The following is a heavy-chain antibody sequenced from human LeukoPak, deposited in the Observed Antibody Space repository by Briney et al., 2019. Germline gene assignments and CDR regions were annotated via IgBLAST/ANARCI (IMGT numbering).Heavy chain of an antibody. J-gene: IGHJ5*02. CDR1: GFTFSSYS. Sequence: GGSLRLSCAASGFTFSSYSMNWVRQAPGKGLEWVSYISSSSSTIYYADSVKGRFTISRDNAKNSLYLQMNSLRAEDTAVYYCARDAYYGSGSPQNHWGQGTLVTVSS. D-gene: IGHD3-10*01. CDR2: ISSSSSTI. CDR3: ARDAYYGSGSPQNH. V-gene: IGHV3-48*04.